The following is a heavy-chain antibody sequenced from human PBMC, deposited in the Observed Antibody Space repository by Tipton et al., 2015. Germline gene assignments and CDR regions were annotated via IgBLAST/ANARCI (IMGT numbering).Heavy chain of an antibody. CDR3: ARAGMAHFDY. Sequence: TLSLTCSVSGGSISTSYWSWIRQSPGKGLEWLGYIAGSGSTSYNPALKSRLTMSVDTSKEEFSLMLSSVTAADTAVYYCARAGMAHFDYWGQGTLVTVSP. D-gene: IGHD5-24*01. CDR1: GGSISTSY. CDR2: IAGSGST. J-gene: IGHJ4*02. V-gene: IGHV4-59*01.